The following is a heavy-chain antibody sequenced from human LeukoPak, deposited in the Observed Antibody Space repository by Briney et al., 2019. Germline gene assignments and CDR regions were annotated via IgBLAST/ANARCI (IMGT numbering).Heavy chain of an antibody. J-gene: IGHJ4*02. CDR2: LYSGGDI. D-gene: IGHD3-10*01. CDR1: GFTVSNNY. Sequence: GGSLRLSCAASGFTVSNNYMNWVRQAPGKGLEWVSILYSGGDIYYADSVKGRFTISRDNSKNTLYLQMNSLRAEETAVYYCARDQVVRGVILSHDYWGQGTLVTVSS. CDR3: ARDQVVRGVILSHDY. V-gene: IGHV3-66*01.